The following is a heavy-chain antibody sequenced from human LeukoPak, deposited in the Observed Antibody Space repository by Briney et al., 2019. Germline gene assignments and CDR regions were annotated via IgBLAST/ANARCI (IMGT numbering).Heavy chain of an antibody. J-gene: IGHJ6*02. CDR1: GFTFSSYS. D-gene: IGHD6-19*01. CDR3: AKDRMDSSGWLRYGMDV. CDR2: ISGSGGST. Sequence: GGSLRLSCAASGFTFSSYSMNWVRQAPGKGLEWVSAISGSGGSTYYADSVKGRFTISRDNSKNTLYLQMNSLRAEDTAVYYCAKDRMDSSGWLRYGMDVWGQGTTVTVSS. V-gene: IGHV3-23*01.